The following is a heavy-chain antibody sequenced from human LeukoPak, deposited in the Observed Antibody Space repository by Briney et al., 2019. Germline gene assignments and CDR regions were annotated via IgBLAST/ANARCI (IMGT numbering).Heavy chain of an antibody. D-gene: IGHD2-2*01. V-gene: IGHV3-7*01. Sequence: GGSLRLSCAASGFTFSSYSMNWVRQAPGKGLEWVANIKEDGREKYYVDSVKGRFTISRDNAKNSLYLQMNSLRAEDTAVYYCAREGPARSHAPFDYWGQGALVTVSS. J-gene: IGHJ4*02. CDR1: GFTFSSYS. CDR3: AREGPARSHAPFDY. CDR2: IKEDGREK.